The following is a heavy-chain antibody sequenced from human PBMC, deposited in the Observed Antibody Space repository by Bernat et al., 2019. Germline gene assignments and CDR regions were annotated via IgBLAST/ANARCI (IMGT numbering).Heavy chain of an antibody. D-gene: IGHD6-19*01. CDR1: GFSFTNAW. Sequence: EVQLVESGGGLVKPGGSLRLSCAASGFSFTNAWMNWVRQAPGKGLERVGRIKSKTDGGKTDYAAPVKGRFTISRDDSKTTLYLQMNSLKPEDTAVYYCTRRSSSSGWSYFDYWGQGTLVTVSS. CDR2: IKSKTDGGKT. J-gene: IGHJ4*02. CDR3: TRRSSSSGWSYFDY. V-gene: IGHV3-15*07.